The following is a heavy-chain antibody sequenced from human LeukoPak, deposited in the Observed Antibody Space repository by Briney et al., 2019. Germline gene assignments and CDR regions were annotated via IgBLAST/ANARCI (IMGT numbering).Heavy chain of an antibody. J-gene: IGHJ6*03. CDR3: ARDLLRYYYYMDV. CDR1: GFTFSSYG. Sequence: PGGSLRLSCAASGFTFSSYGMHWVRQAPGKGLEWVSYISSSGSTIYYADSVKGRFTISRDNAKNSLYLQMNSLRAEDTAVYYCARDLLRYYYYMDVWGKGTTVTVSS. CDR2: ISSSGSTI. V-gene: IGHV3-48*04.